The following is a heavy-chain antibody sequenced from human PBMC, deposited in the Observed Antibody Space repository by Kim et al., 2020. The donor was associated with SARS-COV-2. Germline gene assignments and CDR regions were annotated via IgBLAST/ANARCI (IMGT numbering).Heavy chain of an antibody. D-gene: IGHD6-13*01. Sequence: GGSLRLSCAASGFTFSSYAMSWVRQAPGKGLEWVSAISGSGGSTYYADSVKGRFTISRDNSKNTLYLQMNSLRAEDTAVYYCAKDWTDAGYSSSFDYWGQGTLVTVSS. J-gene: IGHJ4*02. CDR3: AKDWTDAGYSSSFDY. CDR1: GFTFSSYA. CDR2: ISGSGGST. V-gene: IGHV3-23*01.